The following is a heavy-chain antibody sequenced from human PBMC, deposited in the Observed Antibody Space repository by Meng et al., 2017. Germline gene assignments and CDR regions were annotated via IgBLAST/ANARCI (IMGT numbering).Heavy chain of an antibody. V-gene: IGHV1-2*06. CDR3: ASSVWFGELFVPTDAFDI. Sequence: ASMKVSCKASGYTFTGYYMHWVRQAPGQGLEWMGRINPNSGGTNYAQKFQGRVTMTRDTSISTAYMELSRLRSDDTAVYYCASSVWFGELFVPTDAFDIWGQGTMVTVSS. CDR2: INPNSGGT. J-gene: IGHJ3*02. CDR1: GYTFTGYY. D-gene: IGHD3-10*01.